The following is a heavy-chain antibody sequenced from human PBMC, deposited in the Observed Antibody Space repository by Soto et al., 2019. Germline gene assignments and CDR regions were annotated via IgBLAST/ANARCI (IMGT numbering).Heavy chain of an antibody. CDR1: GYIFTGYY. D-gene: IGHD3-22*01. Sequence: ASVKVSCKASGYIFTGYYIHWGRQAPRQRLEWMGWINPNSGGTNYARKFKGRGTMTRGKSLNTAYMELSRLTADDTAVYSCAREVYYFDRSGHPDYWGPGTLVTVSS. V-gene: IGHV1-2*02. CDR3: AREVYYFDRSGHPDY. J-gene: IGHJ4*02. CDR2: INPNSGGT.